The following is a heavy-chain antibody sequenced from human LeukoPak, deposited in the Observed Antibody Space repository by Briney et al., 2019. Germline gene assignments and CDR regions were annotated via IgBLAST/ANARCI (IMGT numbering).Heavy chain of an antibody. Sequence: EASVKVSCKASGYTFTRHGISWVRQAPGQGLEWMGWISAYNGDTKYAQNFQGRVTITTDTSTTTAYMELRSLRFDDTAVYYCARDPSNTSGNYPYFDYWGQGTLVTVSS. CDR1: GYTFTRHG. D-gene: IGHD3-22*01. CDR3: ARDPSNTSGNYPYFDY. CDR2: ISAYNGDT. J-gene: IGHJ4*02. V-gene: IGHV1-18*01.